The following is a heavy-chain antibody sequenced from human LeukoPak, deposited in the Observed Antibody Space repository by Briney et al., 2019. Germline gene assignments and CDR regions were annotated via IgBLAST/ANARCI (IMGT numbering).Heavy chain of an antibody. CDR2: INPSGGST. CDR3: ARGYGGNAFDY. CDR1: GYTFTSYY. J-gene: IGHJ4*02. Sequence: ASVKVSCKAPGYTFTSYYMHWVRQAPGQGLEWMGIINPSGGSTSYAQKFQGRVTMTRDMSTSTVYMELSSLRSEDTAVYYCARGYGGNAFDYWGQGTLVTVSS. V-gene: IGHV1-46*01. D-gene: IGHD4-23*01.